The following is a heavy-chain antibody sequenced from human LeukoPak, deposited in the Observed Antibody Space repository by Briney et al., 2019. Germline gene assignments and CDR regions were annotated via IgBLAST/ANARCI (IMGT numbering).Heavy chain of an antibody. CDR1: GGSFSGYY. D-gene: IGHD2-15*01. V-gene: IGHV4-34*01. CDR2: INHSGST. CDR3: ARAQPSLGYCSGGSCYGAAVY. J-gene: IGHJ4*02. Sequence: PSETLSLTCAVYGGSFSGYYWSWIRQPPGKGLEWIGEINHSGSTNYNPSLKSRVTISVDTSKNQFSLKLSSVTAADTAVYYCARAQPSLGYCSGGSCYGAAVYWGQGTLVTVSS.